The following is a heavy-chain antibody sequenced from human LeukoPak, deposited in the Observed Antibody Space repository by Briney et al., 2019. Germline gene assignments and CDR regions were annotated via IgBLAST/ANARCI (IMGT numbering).Heavy chain of an antibody. Sequence: GASMKISCKGSGYSFNSYWIGCVRQMPGKGLEWTGIIYPGDSDTRYSPSFQGQVTISADKSISTAYLQRSSLKASDTAMYYCARDRPHDAFVIWGQGTMVTVSS. CDR1: GYSFNSYW. V-gene: IGHV5-51*01. CDR2: IYPGDSDT. CDR3: ARDRPHDAFVI. J-gene: IGHJ3*02.